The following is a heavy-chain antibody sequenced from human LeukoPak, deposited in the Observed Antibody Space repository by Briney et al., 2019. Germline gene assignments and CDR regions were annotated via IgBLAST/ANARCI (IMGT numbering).Heavy chain of an antibody. V-gene: IGHV3-30*02. CDR3: AREGGTVVVGRFDY. CDR1: GINFRASG. CDR2: IQTDGSDK. J-gene: IGHJ4*02. Sequence: PGGSLRLSCAASGINFRASGMHWVRQAPGMGLEWVTFIQTDGSDKKYAAPVAGRFTISRDNSKNTVYLHMNSLRPDDTALYYCAREGGTVVVGRFDYWGQGTLATVSS. D-gene: IGHD2-2*01.